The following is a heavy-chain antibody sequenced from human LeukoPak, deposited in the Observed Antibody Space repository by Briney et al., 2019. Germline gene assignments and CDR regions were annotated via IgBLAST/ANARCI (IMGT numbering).Heavy chain of an antibody. CDR3: ARGSHIRYCSSTSCYSYNWFDP. Sequence: PSETLSLTCTVSGGSISSGDYYWSWIRQPPGKGLEWIGYIYYSGSTNYNPSLRSRVTISVDTSKNQFSLKLSSVTAADTAVYYCARGSHIRYCSSTSCYSYNWFDPWGQGTLVTVSS. CDR1: GGSISSGDYY. D-gene: IGHD2-2*01. V-gene: IGHV4-61*08. J-gene: IGHJ5*02. CDR2: IYYSGST.